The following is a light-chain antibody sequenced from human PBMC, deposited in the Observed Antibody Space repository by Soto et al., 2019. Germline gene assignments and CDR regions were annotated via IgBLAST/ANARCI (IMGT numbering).Light chain of an antibody. CDR2: ATS. J-gene: IGKJ4*01. V-gene: IGKV1-9*01. CDR1: QGLNSY. Sequence: DIPLTQSPSFLSASVGDRVTITCRASQGLNSYFAWYQQKPGKAPKLLLYATSTLQSVFPSRFSGSGSGAEFTLTITSLQPEDIATYDCQQLNSYPVTFGGGTKVEIK. CDR3: QQLNSYPVT.